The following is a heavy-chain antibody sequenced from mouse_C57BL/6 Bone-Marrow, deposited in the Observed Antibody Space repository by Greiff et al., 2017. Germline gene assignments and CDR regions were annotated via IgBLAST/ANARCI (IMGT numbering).Heavy chain of an antibody. J-gene: IGHJ2*01. CDR1: GFNIKNTY. D-gene: IGHD1-1*01. V-gene: IGHV14-3*01. Sequence: DVQLQESVAELVRPGASVKLSCTASGFNIKNTYMHWVKQRPEQGLEWIGRIDPANGNTKYAPKFQGKATITADPSSNTAYLQLSSLTSEDTAIYYCARVHYYGSSYVRYFDYWGQGTTLTVSS. CDR3: ARVHYYGSSYVRYFDY. CDR2: IDPANGNT.